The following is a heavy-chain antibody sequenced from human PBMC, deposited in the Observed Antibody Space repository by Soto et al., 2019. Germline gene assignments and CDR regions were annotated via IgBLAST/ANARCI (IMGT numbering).Heavy chain of an antibody. D-gene: IGHD6-19*01. J-gene: IGHJ4*02. CDR2: ISGSGGST. V-gene: IGHV3-23*01. Sequence: EVQLLESGGGLVQPGGSLRLSCAASGFTFSSCAMSWVRQAPGKGREWVSGISGSGGSTYYADSVKGRFTISRDSAKNPLYLQMNSRRAEATAVYYCAKDSVAGTHDYWGQGTLVTVSS. CDR3: AKDSVAGTHDY. CDR1: GFTFSSCA.